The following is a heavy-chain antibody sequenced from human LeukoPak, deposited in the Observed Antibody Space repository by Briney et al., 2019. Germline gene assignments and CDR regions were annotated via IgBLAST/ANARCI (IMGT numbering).Heavy chain of an antibody. D-gene: IGHD6-19*01. V-gene: IGHV3-23*01. J-gene: IGHJ4*02. CDR3: PKDPHKPLAVAGTFAY. CDR1: GFTFSSYA. Sequence: GGPLRLSCAVSGFTFSSYAMSWVPQAPGKGLEGVSAISGSGGSTYYADSVKGRFPIYRDNSKNTLYLQVNTLRSEATPVFFCPKDPHKPLAVAGTFAYWGQGTLVTVS. CDR2: ISGSGGST.